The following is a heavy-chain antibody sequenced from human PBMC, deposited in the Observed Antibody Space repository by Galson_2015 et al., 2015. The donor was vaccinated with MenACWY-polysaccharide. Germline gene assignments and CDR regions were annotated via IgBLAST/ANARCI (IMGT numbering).Heavy chain of an antibody. Sequence: SVKVSCKASGGSFSSFGVSWVRQAPGQGLEWMGGIIPVFETSTYAQKFQGRVTIGADKSTTTTFMEVTSLTSEDTAVYYCARVPFRELTMVRGPLDYWGQGTPVTVSS. V-gene: IGHV1-69*06. CDR3: ARVPFRELTMVRGPLDY. CDR1: GGSFSSFG. D-gene: IGHD3-10*01. CDR2: IIPVFETS. J-gene: IGHJ4*02.